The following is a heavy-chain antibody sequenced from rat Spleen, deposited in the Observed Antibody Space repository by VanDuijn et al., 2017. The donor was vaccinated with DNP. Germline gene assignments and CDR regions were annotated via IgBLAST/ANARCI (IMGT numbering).Heavy chain of an antibody. CDR3: ARQARVYHFDY. V-gene: IGHV5-31*01. CDR1: GFTFNNYW. Sequence: EVQLVESGGGLVQPGRSLKLSCVASGFTFNNYWMTWIRQAPGKGLAWVGSITNTGGGTYYRDSVKGRFTISRDNAKSTLYLQMGSLRSEDTATYYCARQARVYHFDYWGQGVMVTVSS. CDR2: ITNTGGGT. D-gene: IGHD1-6*01. J-gene: IGHJ2*01.